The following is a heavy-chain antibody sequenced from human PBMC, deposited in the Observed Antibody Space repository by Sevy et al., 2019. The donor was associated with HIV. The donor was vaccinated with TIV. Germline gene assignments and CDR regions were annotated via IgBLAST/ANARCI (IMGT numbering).Heavy chain of an antibody. V-gene: IGHV3-21*01. D-gene: IGHD4-17*01. CDR3: PRGTLDYGDYVRDAFDF. CDR2: ISGGGTYI. J-gene: IGHJ3*01. CDR1: EFTFSSYS. Sequence: GGSLRLSCATSEFTFSSYSMNWVRQAPGNGLEWVSSISGGGTYIYYADSVKGRFVISRDNDKNSLSLQMNSLRAVDMAVYYWPRGTLDYGDYVRDAFDFWGQATMVTVSS.